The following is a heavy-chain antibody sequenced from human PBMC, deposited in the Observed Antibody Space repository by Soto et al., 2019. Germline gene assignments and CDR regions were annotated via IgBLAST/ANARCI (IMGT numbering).Heavy chain of an antibody. CDR1: GYTFTSYG. V-gene: IGHV1-18*04. CDR3: GRERRVRGAYYYYGMDV. D-gene: IGHD3-10*01. J-gene: IGHJ6*02. CDR2: ISAYNGNT. Sequence: QVQLVQSGAEVKKPGASVKVSCKASGYTFTSYGISWVRQAPGQGLEWMGWISAYNGNTNYAQKLQGRGTMTTDTSTSTAYMELRSLRSDDTAVYYCGRERRVRGAYYYYGMDVWGQGPTVTVSS.